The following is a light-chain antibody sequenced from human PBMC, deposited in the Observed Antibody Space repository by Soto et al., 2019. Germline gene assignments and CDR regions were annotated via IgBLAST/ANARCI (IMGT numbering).Light chain of an antibody. V-gene: IGLV1-44*01. Sequence: QAVVTQPPSASGTPGQRVTISCSGSSSNIGSNTVNWYQQLPGTAPKLLIYSNNHRPSGVPDRFSGSKSGTSASLATSGLQSEDEADYYCAAWDDSLNGVVFGGGTKLTVL. CDR3: AAWDDSLNGVV. J-gene: IGLJ2*01. CDR2: SNN. CDR1: SSNIGSNT.